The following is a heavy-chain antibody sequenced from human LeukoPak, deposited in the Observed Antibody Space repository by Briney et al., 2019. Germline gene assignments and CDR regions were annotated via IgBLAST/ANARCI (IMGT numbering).Heavy chain of an antibody. V-gene: IGHV3-74*01. J-gene: IGHJ5*02. CDR1: GFTFSNYW. Sequence: GGSLRLSCAASGFTFSNYWMHWVRQAPGKGLVWVSRINTDGGSTTYADSVKGRFTISIDNAKNTLYLQMNSLRAEDTDVYYCVFGYYYDSGSQYNWFDTWGQGTLVTVSS. D-gene: IGHD3-10*01. CDR3: VFGYYYDSGSQYNWFDT. CDR2: INTDGGST.